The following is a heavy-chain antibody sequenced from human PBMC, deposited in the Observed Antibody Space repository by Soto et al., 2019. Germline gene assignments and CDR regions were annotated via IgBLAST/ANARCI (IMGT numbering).Heavy chain of an antibody. CDR2: IDPKSGGT. J-gene: IGHJ4*02. D-gene: IGHD5-12*01. CDR3: ARVSVDVPE. V-gene: IGHV1-2*02. Sequence: QLVQSGAEVKKPGASVRVSCKTSGPTFIAYYIHWVRQAPGQGLEWMGWIDPKSGGTTYEQKFRGRVTMTRDTSINTAYMDLNRLTSADTAVYYCARVSVDVPEWGQGTLITVSS. CDR1: GPTFIAYY.